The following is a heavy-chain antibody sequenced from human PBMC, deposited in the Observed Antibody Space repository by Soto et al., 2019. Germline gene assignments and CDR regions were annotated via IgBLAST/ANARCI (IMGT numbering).Heavy chain of an antibody. CDR1: GFTFNIYG. Sequence: PVGSLRLSCAASGFTFNIYGMHWVRQAPDKGLEWVALISYDGSNQYYADSVKGRFTISRDNSKNTLFLQMNSLGADDTAVYYCAKDQASGQGSFDSWGQGTLVTVSS. V-gene: IGHV3-30*18. J-gene: IGHJ4*02. CDR3: AKDQASGQGSFDS. CDR2: ISYDGSNQ.